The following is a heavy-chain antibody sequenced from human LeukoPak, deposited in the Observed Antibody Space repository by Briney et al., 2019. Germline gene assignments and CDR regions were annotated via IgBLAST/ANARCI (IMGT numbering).Heavy chain of an antibody. D-gene: IGHD3-10*01. J-gene: IGHJ6*02. CDR1: GYTFTSYY. CDR3: AREHGITIQSHNYYYYGMDV. Sequence: ASVKVSCKASGYTFTSYYMHWVRQAPGQGLEWMGIINPSGGSTSYAQKFQGRVTMTRDTSTSTVYMELSSLRSDDTAVYYCAREHGITIQSHNYYYYGMDVWGQGTTVTVSS. CDR2: INPSGGST. V-gene: IGHV1-46*01.